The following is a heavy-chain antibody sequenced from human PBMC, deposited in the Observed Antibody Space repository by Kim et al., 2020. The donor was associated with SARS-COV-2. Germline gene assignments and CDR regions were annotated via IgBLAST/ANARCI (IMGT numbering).Heavy chain of an antibody. V-gene: IGHV4-31*03. CDR2: IYYSGST. J-gene: IGHJ6*02. Sequence: SETLSLTCTVSGGSISSGGYYWSWIRQHPGKGLEWIGYIYYSGSTYYNPSLKSRVTISVDTSKNQFSLKLSSVTAADTAVYYCARDLPAAMSLDYYGMDVWGQGTTVTVSS. CDR3: ARDLPAAMSLDYYGMDV. CDR1: GGSISSGGYY. D-gene: IGHD2-2*01.